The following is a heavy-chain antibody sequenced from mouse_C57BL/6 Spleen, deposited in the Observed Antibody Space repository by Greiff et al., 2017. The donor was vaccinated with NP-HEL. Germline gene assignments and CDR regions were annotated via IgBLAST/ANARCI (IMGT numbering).Heavy chain of an antibody. CDR3: ARRGGGAY. Sequence: QVQLQQPGAELVKPGASVKLSCKASGYTFTSYWMQWVKQRPGQGLEWIGEIDPSDSYTNYNQKFKGKATLTVDTSSSTAYMQLSSLTSEDSAVYYCARRGGGAYWGQGTLVTVSA. CDR1: GYTFTSYW. CDR2: IDPSDSYT. D-gene: IGHD1-1*02. V-gene: IGHV1-50*01. J-gene: IGHJ3*01.